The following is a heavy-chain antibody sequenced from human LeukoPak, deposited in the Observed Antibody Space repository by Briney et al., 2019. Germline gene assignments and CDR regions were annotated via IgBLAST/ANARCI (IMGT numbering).Heavy chain of an antibody. Sequence: GGSLRLSCAASGFTFSTYWMSWVRQAPGKGLEWVANIKQDGSEKYYVDSVKGRFTISRDNAKNSLYLQMNSLRAEDTAVYYCARDLYVDIVAPSGMDVWGQGTTVTVSS. CDR3: ARDLYVDIVAPSGMDV. D-gene: IGHD5-12*01. CDR2: IKQDGSEK. J-gene: IGHJ6*02. CDR1: GFTFSTYW. V-gene: IGHV3-7*01.